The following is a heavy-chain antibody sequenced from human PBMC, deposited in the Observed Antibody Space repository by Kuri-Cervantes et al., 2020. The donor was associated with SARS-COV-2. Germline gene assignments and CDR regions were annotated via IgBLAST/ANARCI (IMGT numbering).Heavy chain of an antibody. D-gene: IGHD1-7*01. Sequence: GGSLRLSCKGSGYTFSSYAMHWVRQAPGKGLEWVAVIWYDGSNKYYADSVKGRFTISRDNSKDTLYLQMNSLRAEDTAVYYCARCSGITGTDFYYYYGMDVWGQGTTVTVSS. CDR3: ARCSGITGTDFYYYYGMDV. CDR1: GYTFSSYA. J-gene: IGHJ6*02. V-gene: IGHV3-33*01. CDR2: IWYDGSNK.